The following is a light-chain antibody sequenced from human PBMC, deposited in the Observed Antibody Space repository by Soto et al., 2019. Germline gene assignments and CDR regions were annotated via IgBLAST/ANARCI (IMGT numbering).Light chain of an antibody. CDR1: QSVSKY. CDR2: DAS. J-gene: IGKJ4*01. Sequence: EMVLTRSPATLSLSPGEGATLSCRASQSVSKYLVWYQQKPGQAPRLLIYDASNRATGIPARFSGSGSGTDFTLTISSLEPGDFAIYYCQQRSNWPPSFGGGTKV. V-gene: IGKV3-11*01. CDR3: QQRSNWPPS.